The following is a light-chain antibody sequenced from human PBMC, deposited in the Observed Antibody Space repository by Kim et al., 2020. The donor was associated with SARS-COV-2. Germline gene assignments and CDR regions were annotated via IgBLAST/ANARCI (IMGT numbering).Light chain of an antibody. Sequence: QSVLTQPPSASGTPGQSVTISCSGSTSNIGTNIVNWYQQFPGEAPRLLIFHNDQRPSGVPDRFSGSKSGTSASLVISGLQSEDETDYYCATWDVSLQGMMFGRGTQLTVL. J-gene: IGLJ3*02. CDR3: ATWDVSLQGMM. CDR1: TSNIGTNI. CDR2: HND. V-gene: IGLV1-44*01.